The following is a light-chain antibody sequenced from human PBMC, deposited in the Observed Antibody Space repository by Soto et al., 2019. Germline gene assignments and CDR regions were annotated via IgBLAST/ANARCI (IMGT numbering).Light chain of an antibody. CDR1: QSVSKNY. CDR3: QQYAASPRT. V-gene: IGKV3-20*01. J-gene: IGKJ1*01. CDR2: GAS. Sequence: ELVLTQSPGTLSLSPRERATLSCRARQSVSKNYLAWYQHRPGQAPRILIYGASTTAPGIPDRFSGSGSGTDFTLTISRLEPEDFAVYYCQQYAASPRTFGQGTQVEV.